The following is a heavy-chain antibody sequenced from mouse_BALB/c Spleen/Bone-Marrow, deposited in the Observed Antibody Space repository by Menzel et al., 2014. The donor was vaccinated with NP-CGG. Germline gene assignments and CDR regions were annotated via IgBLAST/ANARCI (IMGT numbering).Heavy chain of an antibody. J-gene: IGHJ1*01. Sequence: DVQLQESGAELVKPGASVKLSCTASGFNNKDTYMHWVKQRPEQGLEWIGRIDPANGNTKYDPKFQGKATITADTSSNTAYLQLSGLTSEDTAVYYCATYRYGWYFDVWGAGITVTVSS. CDR1: GFNNKDTY. D-gene: IGHD2-14*01. V-gene: IGHV14-3*02. CDR3: ATYRYGWYFDV. CDR2: IDPANGNT.